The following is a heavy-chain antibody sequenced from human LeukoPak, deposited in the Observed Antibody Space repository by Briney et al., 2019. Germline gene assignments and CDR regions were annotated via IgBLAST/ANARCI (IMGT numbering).Heavy chain of an antibody. CDR3: ARDQDYYDSSGYYY. D-gene: IGHD3-22*01. CDR1: GFTFSSYA. J-gene: IGHJ4*02. CDR2: ISTNGGST. V-gene: IGHV3-64*01. Sequence: PGGSLRLSCAASGFTFSSYAMYWVRQAPGKGLEYVSAISTNGGSTYYANSVKGRFTISRDNSKNTLYLQMNSLRAEDTAVYYCARDQDYYDSSGYYYWGQGTLVTVSS.